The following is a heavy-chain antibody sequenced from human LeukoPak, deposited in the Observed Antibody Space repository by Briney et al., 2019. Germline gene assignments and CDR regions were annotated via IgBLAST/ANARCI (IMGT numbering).Heavy chain of an antibody. CDR3: ARDRVPKDDRGAYNWFDP. J-gene: IGHJ5*02. CDR1: GYTFTGYY. Sequence: ASVKVSCKASGYTFTGYYMHWVRQAPGQGLEWMGWINPNSGGTNYAQKFQGRVTMTRDTSISTAYMELSRLRSEGTAVYYCARDRVPKDDRGAYNWFDPWGQGTLVTVSS. CDR2: INPNSGGT. D-gene: IGHD3-9*01. V-gene: IGHV1-2*02.